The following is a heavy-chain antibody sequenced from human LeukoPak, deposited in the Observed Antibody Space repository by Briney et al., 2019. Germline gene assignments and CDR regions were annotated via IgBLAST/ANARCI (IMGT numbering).Heavy chain of an antibody. J-gene: IGHJ4*02. CDR2: IYYSGST. CDR1: GGSISGYY. V-gene: IGHV4-59*08. Sequence: SETLSLTCTVSGGSISGYYWSWIRQPPGKGPEWIWYIYYSGSTNYNPSLKSRVTISVDTSKNQFSLKMNSVTAADTAVYYWARLASSGWSHCDYWGQGTLVTVSS. CDR3: ARLASSGWSHCDY. D-gene: IGHD6-19*01.